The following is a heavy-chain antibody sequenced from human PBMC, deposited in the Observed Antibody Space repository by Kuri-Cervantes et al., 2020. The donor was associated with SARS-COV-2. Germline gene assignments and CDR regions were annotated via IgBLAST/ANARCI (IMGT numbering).Heavy chain of an antibody. CDR1: GFTFSSYA. D-gene: IGHD2-15*01. V-gene: IGHV3-30*04. CDR2: ISYDGFDR. CDR3: AKGGFMVVAGYGVDV. Sequence: GGSLRLSCSASGFTFSSYAMHWVRQAPGKGLEWVAAISYDGFDRYYYADSVKGRFTVSRDNVRNTLSLQMNSLRAADTAVYYCAKGGFMVVAGYGVDVWGQGTAVTVSS. J-gene: IGHJ6*02.